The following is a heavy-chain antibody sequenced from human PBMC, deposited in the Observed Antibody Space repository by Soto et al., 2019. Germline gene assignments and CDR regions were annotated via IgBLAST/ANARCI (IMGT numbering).Heavy chain of an antibody. D-gene: IGHD2-8*01. CDR1: GFSFSTYT. CDR2: ISGSGGSP. J-gene: IGHJ4*02. V-gene: IGHV3-23*01. CDR3: AKARCTTSNCYVPDY. Sequence: EVQLLESGGGLVQPGGSLRLSCAASGFSFSTYTMSWVRRAPGKGLEWVSAISGSGGSPSYADSVQGRFTISRDNPKRTVYLQMNRLRAEDTAVYYCAKARCTTSNCYVPDYWGQGALVTVSS.